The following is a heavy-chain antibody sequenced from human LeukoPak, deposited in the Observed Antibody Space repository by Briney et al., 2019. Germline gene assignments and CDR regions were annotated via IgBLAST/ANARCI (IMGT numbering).Heavy chain of an antibody. V-gene: IGHV3-33*01. D-gene: IGHD6-6*01. CDR3: MRDIKARYLDY. Sequence: PGGSLRLSCAASGFTFRNHGMHWVRQAPGKGLEWAAVIWYDGSNEYYADSVKGRFTISRDNSKNTLYLQMNSLRAEDTAIYFCMRDIKARYLDYWGQGTLVIVSS. CDR1: GFTFRNHG. J-gene: IGHJ4*01. CDR2: IWYDGSNE.